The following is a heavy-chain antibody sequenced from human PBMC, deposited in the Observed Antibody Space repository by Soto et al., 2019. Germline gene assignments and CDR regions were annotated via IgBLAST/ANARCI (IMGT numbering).Heavy chain of an antibody. D-gene: IGHD4-17*01. CDR1: GGSISSYY. CDR2: IYYSGST. V-gene: IGHV4-59*08. J-gene: IGHJ4*02. CDR3: ARHPTVTEYYFDY. Sequence: SETLSLTCTVSGGSISSYYWSWIRQPPGKGLEWIGYIYYSGSTNYNPSIKSRVTISVDTSKNHFSLKLSSVTAADTAVYYCARHPTVTEYYFDYWGQGTLVTVSS.